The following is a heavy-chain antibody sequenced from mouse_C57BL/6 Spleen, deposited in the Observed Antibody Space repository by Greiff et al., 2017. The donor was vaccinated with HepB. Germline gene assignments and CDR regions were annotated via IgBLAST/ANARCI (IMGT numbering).Heavy chain of an antibody. V-gene: IGHV1-22*01. CDR2: INPNNGGT. Sequence: VQLQQSGPELVKPGASVKMSCKASGYTFTDYNMHWVKQSHGKSLEWIGYINPNNGGTSYNQKFKGKATLTVNKSSSTAYMELRSLTSEDSAVYYCARDPYGSSLYFYYWGQGTTLTVSS. CDR3: ARDPYGSSLYFYY. J-gene: IGHJ2*01. CDR1: GYTFTDYN. D-gene: IGHD1-1*01.